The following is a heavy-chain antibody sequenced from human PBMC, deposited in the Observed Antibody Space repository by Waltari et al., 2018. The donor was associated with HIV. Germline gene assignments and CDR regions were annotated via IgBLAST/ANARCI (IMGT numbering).Heavy chain of an antibody. Sequence: EVQLLESGGGLVQPGGSLRLSCAASGFTFSSYAMSWVRQAPGKGLAWVSAISGSGGSTYYADSVKGRFTISRDNSKNTLYLQMNSLRAEDTAVYYCAKATRGGYPTLDYFDYWGQGTLVTVSS. J-gene: IGHJ4*02. V-gene: IGHV3-23*01. CDR2: ISGSGGST. D-gene: IGHD1-26*01. CDR1: GFTFSSYA. CDR3: AKATRGGYPTLDYFDY.